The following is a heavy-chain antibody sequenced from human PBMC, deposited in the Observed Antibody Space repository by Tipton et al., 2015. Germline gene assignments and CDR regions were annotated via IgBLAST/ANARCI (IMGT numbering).Heavy chain of an antibody. CDR1: GFSFSRYG. J-gene: IGHJ4*02. CDR3: ARAQGEFDF. V-gene: IGHV3-33*05. Sequence: QLVQSGGGVVQPGRSLRLSCAASGFSFSRYGMNWVRQAPGGGLEWVAVISYDGTDIHYSDSVKGRFTISRDDSSNTVYLQLDSLRVEDTGVYFCARAQGEFDFWGQGALVTVSS. CDR2: ISYDGTDI.